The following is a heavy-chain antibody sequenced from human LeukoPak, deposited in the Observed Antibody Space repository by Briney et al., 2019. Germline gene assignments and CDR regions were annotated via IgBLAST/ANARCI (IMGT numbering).Heavy chain of an antibody. CDR3: ARGDGYNFDY. CDR2: IYYSGST. D-gene: IGHD5-12*01. Sequence: SETLSHTCTVSGGSISSYYWSWIRQPPGKGLEWIGYIYYSGSTNYNPSLKSRVTISVDTSKNQFSLKLSSVTAADTAVYYCARGDGYNFDYWGQGTLATVSS. J-gene: IGHJ4*02. V-gene: IGHV4-59*01. CDR1: GGSISSYY.